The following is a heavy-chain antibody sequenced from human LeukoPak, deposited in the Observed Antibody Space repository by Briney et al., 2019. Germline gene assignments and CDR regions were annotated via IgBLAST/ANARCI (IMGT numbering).Heavy chain of an antibody. CDR2: ISYDESNQ. Sequence: GGSLTLSCGASGLPYSSYAMHGVRQAPGEGLGWVEVISYDESNQSYTDPVKGRFTTSRDNSKHTLYPETTSLTAEDTSVCYSARGEGSDNWGQGTLVTVSS. V-gene: IGHV3-30-3*01. J-gene: IGHJ4*02. D-gene: IGHD3-10*01. CDR1: GLPYSSYA. CDR3: ARGEGSDN.